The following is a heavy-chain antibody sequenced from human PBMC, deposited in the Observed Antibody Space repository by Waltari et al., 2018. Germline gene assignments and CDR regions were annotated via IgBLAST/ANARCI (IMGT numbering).Heavy chain of an antibody. Sequence: QLQLQESGPGLVKPSETLSLTCTVSGGSISSSSYYWGWIRQPPGKGLEWIGSIYYSGSTYYNPSLKSRVSISVDTSKNQFSLKLSSVTAADTAVYYCISVKMAAADPDDAFDIWGQGTMVTVSS. CDR1: GGSISSSSYY. V-gene: IGHV4-39*07. D-gene: IGHD6-13*01. J-gene: IGHJ3*02. CDR3: ISVKMAAADPDDAFDI. CDR2: IYYSGST.